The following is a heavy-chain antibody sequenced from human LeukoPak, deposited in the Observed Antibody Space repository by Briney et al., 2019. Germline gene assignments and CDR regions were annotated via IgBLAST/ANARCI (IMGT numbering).Heavy chain of an antibody. CDR2: ISYDGSNK. V-gene: IGHV3-30*18. CDR3: AKTVGAREGDY. CDR1: GFTFSSYG. Sequence: GGSLRLSCAASGFTFSSYGMDWVRQAPGKGLEWVAVISYDGSNKYYADSVKGRFTISRDNSKNTLYLQMNSLRAEDTAVYYCAKTVGAREGDYWGQGTLVTVSS. J-gene: IGHJ4*02. D-gene: IGHD1-26*01.